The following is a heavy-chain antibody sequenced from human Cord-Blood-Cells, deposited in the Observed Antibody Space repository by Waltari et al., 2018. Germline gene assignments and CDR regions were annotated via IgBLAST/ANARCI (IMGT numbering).Heavy chain of an antibody. J-gene: IGHJ4*02. CDR1: GYTFTGYY. CDR3: ARDRGLGYDFWSGYDY. D-gene: IGHD3-3*01. V-gene: IGHV1-2*02. CDR2: INPNRGGT. Sequence: QVQLVQSGAEVKKPGASVKVSCKASGYTFTGYYMHWVRQAPGQGLEWMGWINPNRGGTSYAQKFQGRVTMTRDTSISTAYMELSRLRSDDTAVYYCARDRGLGYDFWSGYDYWGQGTLVTVSS.